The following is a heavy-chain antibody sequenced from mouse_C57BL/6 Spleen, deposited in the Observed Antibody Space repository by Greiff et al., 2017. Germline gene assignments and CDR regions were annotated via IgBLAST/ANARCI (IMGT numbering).Heavy chain of an antibody. J-gene: IGHJ3*01. CDR2: INTSNGGT. CDR1: GYTFTSYW. D-gene: IGHD2-4*01. CDR3: AMGDDYDGGFAY. V-gene: IGHV1-53*01. Sequence: QVQLQQPGTELVKPGASVKLSCKASGYTFTSYWMHWVKQRPGQGLEWIGNINTSNGGTNYNEKLKSKATLTVDKSSSTAYMQLSSLTSEDSAVYYCAMGDDYDGGFAYWGQGTLVTVSA.